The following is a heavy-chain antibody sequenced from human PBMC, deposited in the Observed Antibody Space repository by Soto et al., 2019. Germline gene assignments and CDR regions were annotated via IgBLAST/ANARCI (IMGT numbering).Heavy chain of an antibody. CDR1: GYPVTAYY. D-gene: IGHD3-3*01. CDR2: INPATGAA. CDR3: ARGGGVGVAGSAAFDM. J-gene: IGHJ3*02. Sequence: QLHLVQSGAVVKKPGASVTVSCSASGYPVTAYYMHWVRQAPGRGLEWMGGINPATGAAKYTQTCQGRVTMTRDTSPSTVIMELSGLTTEDTAVFYCARGGGVGVAGSAAFDMWGQGTLVTVSS. V-gene: IGHV1-2*02.